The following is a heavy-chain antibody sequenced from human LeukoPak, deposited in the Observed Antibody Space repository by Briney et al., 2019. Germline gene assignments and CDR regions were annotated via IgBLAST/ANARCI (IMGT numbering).Heavy chain of an antibody. CDR2: IYPGDSVT. CDR1: GYRFTNYW. V-gene: IGHV5-51*01. J-gene: IGHJ4*02. Sequence: GESLKISCKGSGYRFTNYWIGWVRQMPGKGLEWMGIIYPGDSVTRYSPPFQGQVTISADKSISTAYLQWSSLKASDTAMYYCARQPNPDFDYWGQGTLVTVSS. CDR3: ARQPNPDFDY.